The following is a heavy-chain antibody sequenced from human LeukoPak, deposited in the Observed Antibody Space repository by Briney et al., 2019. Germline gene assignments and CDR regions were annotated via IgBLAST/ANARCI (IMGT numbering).Heavy chain of an antibody. J-gene: IGHJ6*02. CDR3: AGRTTVTTWDYYYYGMDV. CDR1: GFTFSTYS. CDR2: ISGSSSSSDGGAK. V-gene: IGHV3-48*02. Sequence: GGSLRLSCTASGFTFSTYSMNWVRQAPGRGLEWVSYISGSSSSSDGGAKQYADSVKGRFTISRDDAKNSLYLQMNSPRDEDTAVYYCAGRTTVTTWDYYYYGMDVWGQGTTVTVSS. D-gene: IGHD4-17*01.